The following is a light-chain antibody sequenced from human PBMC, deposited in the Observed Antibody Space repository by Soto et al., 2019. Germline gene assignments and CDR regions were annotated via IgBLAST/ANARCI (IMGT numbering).Light chain of an antibody. Sequence: EIVLTQSPGTLSLSPGERATLSCRASQSVSSSYLAWYQQRPGQAPRLLIHNTSSRATGIPDRFSGSGSGTDFTLIINRLEPEDFAVYYCQQYGRSPRTFGQGTKVDIK. CDR2: NTS. CDR3: QQYGRSPRT. CDR1: QSVSSSY. V-gene: IGKV3-20*01. J-gene: IGKJ1*01.